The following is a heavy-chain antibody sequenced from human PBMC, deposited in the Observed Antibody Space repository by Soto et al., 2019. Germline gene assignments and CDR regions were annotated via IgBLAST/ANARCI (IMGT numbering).Heavy chain of an antibody. CDR1: GFTFSSYG. J-gene: IGHJ6*02. D-gene: IGHD6-6*01. Sequence: PGGSLRLSCAASGFTFSSYGMHWVRQAPGKGLEWVAVISYDGSNKYYADSVKGRFTISRDNSKNTLYLQMNSLRAEDTAVYYCAKWGNSSSAGDYYYYYGMDVWGQGTTVTVSS. V-gene: IGHV3-30*18. CDR3: AKWGNSSSAGDYYYYYGMDV. CDR2: ISYDGSNK.